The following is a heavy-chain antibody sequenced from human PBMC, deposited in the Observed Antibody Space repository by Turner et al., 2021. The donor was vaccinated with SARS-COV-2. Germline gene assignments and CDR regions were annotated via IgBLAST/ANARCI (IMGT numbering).Heavy chain of an antibody. CDR3: AKADRVMIVVVITLFDY. Sequence: EVQLLESGGGLVQPGGSLRLSCAASGFTFSSYAISWVRQAPGKGLEWVSASSGSGGSTYYADSVKGRFTISRDNSKNTLYLQMNSLRAEDTAVYYCAKADRVMIVVVITLFDYWGQGTLVTVSS. J-gene: IGHJ4*02. D-gene: IGHD3-22*01. V-gene: IGHV3-23*01. CDR2: SSGSGGST. CDR1: GFTFSSYA.